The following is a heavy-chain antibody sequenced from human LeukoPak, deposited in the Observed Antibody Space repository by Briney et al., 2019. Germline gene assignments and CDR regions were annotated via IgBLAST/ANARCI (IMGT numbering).Heavy chain of an antibody. CDR1: GGSISSSSYY. Sequence: SETLSLTCTVSGGSISSSSYYWGWIRQPPGKGLEWIGYIYYSGSTNYNPSLKSRVTISVDTSKNQFSLKLSSVTAADTAVYYCARVGDGSSSGYYYHYYYYYGMDVWGQGTTVTVSS. CDR3: ARVGDGSSSGYYYHYYYYYGMDV. V-gene: IGHV4-61*05. D-gene: IGHD3-22*01. J-gene: IGHJ6*02. CDR2: IYYSGST.